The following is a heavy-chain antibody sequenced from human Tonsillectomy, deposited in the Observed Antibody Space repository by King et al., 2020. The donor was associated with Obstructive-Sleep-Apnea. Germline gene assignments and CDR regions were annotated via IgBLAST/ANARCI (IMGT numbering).Heavy chain of an antibody. CDR3: AKDPLYRSTMLRGDRYFDL. Sequence: VQLVESGGGVVQPGGSLRLSCAASGFTFSSYGMHWVRQAPGKGLEWVAFIRYDGSNKYYADSLKGQFTISRDNSKNTVYLQMISLRTEDTAVFYCAKDPLYRSTMLRGDRYFDLWGRGTLVTVSS. CDR1: GFTFSSYG. J-gene: IGHJ2*01. CDR2: IRYDGSNK. V-gene: IGHV3-30*02. D-gene: IGHD3-10*01.